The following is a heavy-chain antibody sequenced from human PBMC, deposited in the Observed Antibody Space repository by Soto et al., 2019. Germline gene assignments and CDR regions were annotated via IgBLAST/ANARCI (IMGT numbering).Heavy chain of an antibody. V-gene: IGHV3-9*01. CDR1: GFIFDDFA. Sequence: DVQLVESGGGLVQPGRSLRLSCAASGFIFDDFAMHWVRQAPGKCLEWVSGISWNSGSTDYAASVKGRFIISRDNARNSLYLQMNSLRPEDTALYYCARDTDSDTWNDPFDDWGQGALVIVS. CDR2: ISWNSGST. J-gene: IGHJ4*02. CDR3: ARDTDSDTWNDPFDD. D-gene: IGHD1-1*01.